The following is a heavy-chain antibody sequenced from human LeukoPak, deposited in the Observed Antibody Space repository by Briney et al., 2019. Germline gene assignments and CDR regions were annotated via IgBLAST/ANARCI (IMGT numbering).Heavy chain of an antibody. J-gene: IGHJ3*02. Sequence: SQTLSLTCAISGDSVSSNSAVWNWIRQSPSRGLEWLGRTYYRSKWYNDYAVSVKSRITINPDTSKNQFSLQLNSVTPEDTAVYYCARCRGTLVKMQVVKIIRAFDIWGQGTMVTVSS. CDR2: TYYRSKWYN. D-gene: IGHD4-23*01. V-gene: IGHV6-1*01. CDR1: GDSVSSNSAV. CDR3: ARCRGTLVKMQVVKIIRAFDI.